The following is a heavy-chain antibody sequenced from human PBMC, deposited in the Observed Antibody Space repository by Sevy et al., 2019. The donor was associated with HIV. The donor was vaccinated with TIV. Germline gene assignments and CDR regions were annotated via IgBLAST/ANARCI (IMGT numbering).Heavy chain of an antibody. D-gene: IGHD6-19*01. CDR3: ARGRGVSSSGWSDPYYFDY. V-gene: IGHV1-2*06. CDR1: GYSFTGYY. Sequence: ASVKVSCKASGYSFTGYYMDWVRQAPGEGLEWMGRINPNSGGTNYAQKFQGRVTMTRDTSISTAYMELSRLRSDDTAVYYCARGRGVSSSGWSDPYYFDYWGQRTLVTVSS. J-gene: IGHJ4*02. CDR2: INPNSGGT.